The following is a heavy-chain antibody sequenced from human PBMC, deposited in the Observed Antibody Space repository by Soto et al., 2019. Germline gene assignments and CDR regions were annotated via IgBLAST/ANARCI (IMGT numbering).Heavy chain of an antibody. CDR2: IYYSGST. Sequence: QVQLQESGPGLVKPSQTLSLTCTVSGGSISSGGYYWSWIRQHPGKGLEWIGYIYYSGSTYYNPFLKSRVTISVDTSKNQFSLKLSSVTAADTAVYYCARGRMVRGAHLFDYWGQGTLVTVSS. CDR1: GGSISSGGYY. V-gene: IGHV4-31*03. D-gene: IGHD3-10*01. J-gene: IGHJ4*02. CDR3: ARGRMVRGAHLFDY.